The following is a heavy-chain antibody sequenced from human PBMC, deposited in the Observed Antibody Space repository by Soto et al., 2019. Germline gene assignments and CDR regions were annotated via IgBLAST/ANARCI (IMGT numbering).Heavy chain of an antibody. CDR3: AIDLWWYTH. CDR2: ISGGGSGA. Sequence: EVQLLESGGGLVQPGGSLRLSCTASGFTFSDHAMTWVRQAPGKGLEWLSDISGGGSGAYYADSVKGRFTVSRANSNNTLFLQMDSLRVEDTAVYYCAIDLWWYTHWGQGTLVTVSS. D-gene: IGHD2-15*01. CDR1: GFTFSDHA. J-gene: IGHJ4*02. V-gene: IGHV3-23*01.